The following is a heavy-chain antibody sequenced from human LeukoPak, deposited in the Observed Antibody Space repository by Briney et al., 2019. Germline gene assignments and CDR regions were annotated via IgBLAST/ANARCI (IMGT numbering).Heavy chain of an antibody. V-gene: IGHV1-8*02. CDR3: ARALRYCSTTSCQYYFDY. CDR2: MNPNSGNT. CDR1: GGTFSSYA. Sequence: ASVKVSCKASGGTFSSYAINWVRQAAGQGLERMGWMNPNSGNTGYAQKFQGRVTMTRNTSISTAYMELSSLKSEDTAVYYCARALRYCSTTSCQYYFDYWGQGTLVTVSS. J-gene: IGHJ4*02. D-gene: IGHD2-2*01.